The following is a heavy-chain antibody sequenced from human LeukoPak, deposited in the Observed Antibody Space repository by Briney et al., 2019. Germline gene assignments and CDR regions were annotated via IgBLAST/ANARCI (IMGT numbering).Heavy chain of an antibody. CDR3: AVRGYSYGDGMDV. D-gene: IGHD5-18*01. CDR1: GFTFSSYS. Sequence: GGPLRLSCAASGFTFSSYSMNWVRQAPGKGLEWVSSISSSSSYIYYADSVKGRFTISRDNAKNSLYLQMNSLRAEDTAVYYCAVRGYSYGDGMDVWGQGTTVTVSS. J-gene: IGHJ6*02. V-gene: IGHV3-21*01. CDR2: ISSSSSYI.